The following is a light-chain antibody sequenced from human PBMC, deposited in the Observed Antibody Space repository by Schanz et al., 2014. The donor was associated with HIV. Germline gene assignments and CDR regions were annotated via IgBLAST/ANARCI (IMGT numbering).Light chain of an antibody. Sequence: DIQMTQSPPTLSASVGDRVTITCRAGQSISNYLNWYQQKPGKAPKLLIYAASSLQSGVPSRFSGSGSGTDFTLTIRSLQPEDFATYYCQQSFSTPRTFGGGTYVEIK. V-gene: IGKV1-39*01. CDR2: AAS. CDR1: QSISNY. J-gene: IGKJ4*01. CDR3: QQSFSTPRT.